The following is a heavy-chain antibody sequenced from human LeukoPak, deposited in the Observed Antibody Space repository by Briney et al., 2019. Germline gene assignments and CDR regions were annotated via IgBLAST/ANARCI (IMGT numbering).Heavy chain of an antibody. CDR2: ISSSSSYI. CDR3: AGAVAEQWLVGVEFDY. Sequence: GGSLRLSCAASGFTFSSYSMNWVRQAPGKGLEWVSSISSSSSYIYYADSVKGRFTISRDNAKNSLYLQMNSLRAEDTAVYYCAGAVAEQWLVGVEFDYWGQGILVTVSS. D-gene: IGHD6-19*01. J-gene: IGHJ4*02. V-gene: IGHV3-21*01. CDR1: GFTFSSYS.